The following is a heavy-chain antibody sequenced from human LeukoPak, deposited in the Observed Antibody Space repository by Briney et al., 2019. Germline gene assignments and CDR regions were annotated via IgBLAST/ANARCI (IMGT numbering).Heavy chain of an antibody. D-gene: IGHD3-10*01. CDR2: INPNSGGT. J-gene: IGHJ6*03. CDR3: ARDMSGGFGELLSPGGMDV. V-gene: IGHV1-2*02. CDR1: GYTFTGYY. Sequence: ASVKVSCKASGYTFTGYYIHLVRQAPGQGLEWMGWINPNSGGTNYAQKFQGRVTMTRDTSISTAYMELSRLRSDDTAVYYCARDMSGGFGELLSPGGMDVWGKGTTVTVSS.